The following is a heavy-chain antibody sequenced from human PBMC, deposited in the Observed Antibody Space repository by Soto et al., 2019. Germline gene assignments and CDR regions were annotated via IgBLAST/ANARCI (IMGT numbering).Heavy chain of an antibody. CDR2: FFIGGNT. CDR1: GGSIPGGSISSPTYS. D-gene: IGHD1-26*01. V-gene: IGHV4-39*07. J-gene: IGHJ4*02. Sequence: SETLSLTCTVSGGSIPGGSISSPTYSWRWMRQPPGKGLEWIASFFIGGNTYYNPSLKSRVTTSVDTSKNQFSLKLSSVTAVDTAVYYCARREIQGPIDSWGQGTLVTVS. CDR3: ARREIQGPIDS.